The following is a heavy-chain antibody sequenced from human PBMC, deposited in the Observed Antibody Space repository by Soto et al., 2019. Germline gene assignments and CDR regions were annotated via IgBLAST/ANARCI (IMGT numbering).Heavy chain of an antibody. CDR2: MTPNTGNT. Sequence: QVQLVQSGAEAKKPGASVKVSCKASGYTFTSFDINWVRQATGQGLEWLGWMTPNTGNTGYAQKFQGRITMTRDTXXXXXXXXXXXXXXXXXXXXXXXRNKWGTGDFDFWGHGTLVTVSS. V-gene: IGHV1-8*01. CDR1: GYTFTSFD. D-gene: IGHD7-27*01. CDR3: XRNKWGTGDFDF. J-gene: IGHJ4*01.